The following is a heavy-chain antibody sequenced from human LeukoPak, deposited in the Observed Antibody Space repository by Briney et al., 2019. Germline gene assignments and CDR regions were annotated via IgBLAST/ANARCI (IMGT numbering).Heavy chain of an antibody. V-gene: IGHV5-51*01. CDR3: ARRQYYDSSGYYPFEY. Sequence: GESLKISCKGSGYRFTSYWIGWVRQMPGKGLECMGIIYPGDSDTRYSPSFQGQVTISADKSISTAYLQWSSLKASDTAMYYCARRQYYDSSGYYPFEYWGQGTLVTVSS. J-gene: IGHJ4*02. D-gene: IGHD3-22*01. CDR2: IYPGDSDT. CDR1: GYRFTSYW.